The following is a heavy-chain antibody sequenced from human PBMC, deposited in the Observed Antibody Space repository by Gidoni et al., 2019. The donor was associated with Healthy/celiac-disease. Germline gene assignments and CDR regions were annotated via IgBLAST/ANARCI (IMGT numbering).Heavy chain of an antibody. Sequence: QVQLQQWGAGLLKPSETLSLTCAVYGGSFSGYSWSWIRQPPGKGLVWIGEINHRGSTNYNPSLKSRVTISVDTSKNQFSLNLSSVTAADTAVYYCARDTSYYYDGMDVWGQGTTVTVSS. CDR2: INHRGST. J-gene: IGHJ6*02. D-gene: IGHD2-2*01. CDR3: ARDTSYYYDGMDV. V-gene: IGHV4-34*01. CDR1: GGSFSGYS.